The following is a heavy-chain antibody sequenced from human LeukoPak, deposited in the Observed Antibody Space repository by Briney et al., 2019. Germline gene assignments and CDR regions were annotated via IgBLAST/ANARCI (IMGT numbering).Heavy chain of an antibody. D-gene: IGHD3-3*01. CDR1: GFTVSSNY. Sequence: PGGSLRLSCAASGFTVSSNYMSWVRQAPGKGLEWVSVIYSGGRTYYADSVKGRFTISRDNSKNTLYLQMNSLRAEDTAVYYCARQDVLRFLEWSPDAFDIWGQGTMVTVSS. CDR2: IYSGGRT. CDR3: ARQDVLRFLEWSPDAFDI. V-gene: IGHV3-66*02. J-gene: IGHJ3*02.